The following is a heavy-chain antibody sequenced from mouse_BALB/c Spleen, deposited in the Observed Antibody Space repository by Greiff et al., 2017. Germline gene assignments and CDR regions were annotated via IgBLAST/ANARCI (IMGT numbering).Heavy chain of an antibody. CDR2: IWAGGST. D-gene: IGHD2-2*01. J-gene: IGHJ4*01. V-gene: IGHV2-9*02. CDR3: AMVSLGSYAMDY. Sequence: VQLQESGPGLVAPSQSLSITCTVSGFSFTSYGVHWVRQPPGKGLEWLGVIWAGGSTNYNSALMSRLSISKDNSKSQVFLKMNSLQTYDTAMYYCAMVSLGSYAMDYWGQGTSVTVSS. CDR1: GFSFTSYG.